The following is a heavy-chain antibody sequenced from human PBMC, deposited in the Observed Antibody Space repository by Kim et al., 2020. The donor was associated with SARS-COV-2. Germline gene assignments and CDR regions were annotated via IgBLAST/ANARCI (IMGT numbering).Heavy chain of an antibody. CDR3: AKDVGYSYGAYYYYYYGMDV. V-gene: IGHV3-33*06. CDR1: GFTFSSYG. Sequence: GGSLRLSCAESGFTFSSYGMHWVRQAPGKGLDWVAVIWSDGNNKYYADSVKGRFTISRDNSKNTLYLQMNSLRAEDTAVYYCAKDVGYSYGAYYYYYYGMDVWGQGTTVTVSS. CDR2: IWSDGNNK. D-gene: IGHD5-18*01. J-gene: IGHJ6*02.